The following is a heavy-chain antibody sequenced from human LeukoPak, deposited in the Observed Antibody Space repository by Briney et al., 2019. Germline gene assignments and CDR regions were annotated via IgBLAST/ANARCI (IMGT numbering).Heavy chain of an antibody. V-gene: IGHV3-23*01. CDR2: ISGSGDYT. D-gene: IGHD3-10*01. J-gene: IGHJ3*02. Sequence: GGSLRLSCAASGFIFSSYAMRWVRQAPGKGLEWVSAISGSGDYTYYADSVKGRFTISRDNSKNTLYLQMNSLRAEDTAVYYCASVSYYVSGSDAFDIWGQGTLVTVSS. CDR1: GFIFSSYA. CDR3: ASVSYYVSGSDAFDI.